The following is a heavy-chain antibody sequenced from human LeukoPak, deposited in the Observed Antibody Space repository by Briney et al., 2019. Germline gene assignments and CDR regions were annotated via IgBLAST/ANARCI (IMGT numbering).Heavy chain of an antibody. CDR1: GDRVSSSSAA. V-gene: IGHV6-1*01. Sequence: SQTLSLTCAISGDRVSSSSAAWNWIRQSPSRGLEWLGRTYYRSKWYNDYAVSVKRRITINPDTSKNQFSLHLNSVTPEDTAVYYCARLVRFGSDLGQDYWGQGILVTVSS. D-gene: IGHD3-10*01. J-gene: IGHJ4*02. CDR3: ARLVRFGSDLGQDY. CDR2: TYYRSKWYN.